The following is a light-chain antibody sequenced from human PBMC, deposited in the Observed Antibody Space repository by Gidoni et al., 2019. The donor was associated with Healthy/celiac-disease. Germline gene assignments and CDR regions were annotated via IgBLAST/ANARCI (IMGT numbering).Light chain of an antibody. V-gene: IGKV3-11*01. CDR3: QQRSNWPPFT. J-gene: IGKJ3*01. CDR2: DAY. CDR1: QSVSSY. Sequence: VLTHSPATLSLSPGERATLSCRASQSVSSYLAWYQQKPGQAPRLLIYDAYNRANGIPARFSGSGSRTDFTLTISSLEPEDFAVYYCQQRSNWPPFTFGPXTKVDIK.